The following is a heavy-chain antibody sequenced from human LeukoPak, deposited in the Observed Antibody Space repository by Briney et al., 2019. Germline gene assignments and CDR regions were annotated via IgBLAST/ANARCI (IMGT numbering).Heavy chain of an antibody. CDR2: IIPIFGTA. V-gene: IGHV1-69*13. CDR1: GGTFSSYA. Sequence: GASVKVSCKASGGTFSSYAISWVRQAPGRGLEWMGGIIPIFGTANYAQKFQGRVTITADESTSTAYMELSSLRSEDTAVYYCARSDYGDYRLYSYYFDYWGQGTLATVSS. D-gene: IGHD4-17*01. CDR3: ARSDYGDYRLYSYYFDY. J-gene: IGHJ4*02.